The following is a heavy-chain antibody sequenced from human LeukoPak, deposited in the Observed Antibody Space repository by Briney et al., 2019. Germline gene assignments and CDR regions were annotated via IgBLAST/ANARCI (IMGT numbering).Heavy chain of an antibody. CDR1: GFSFDDYG. CDR3: ARGQNYYGSGSQTFYI. J-gene: IGHJ3*02. V-gene: IGHV3-20*04. Sequence: GGSLRLSCAASGFSFDDYGMSWVRQAPGKGLEWVSGINWNGGSTGYADSVKGRFTISRGNAKNSLYLQVSSLRAEDTAWYYCARGQNYYGSGSQTFYIWGQGAMLTVSS. D-gene: IGHD3-10*01. CDR2: INWNGGST.